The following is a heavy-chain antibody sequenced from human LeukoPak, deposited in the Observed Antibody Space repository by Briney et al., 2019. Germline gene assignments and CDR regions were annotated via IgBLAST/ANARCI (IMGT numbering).Heavy chain of an antibody. Sequence: ASVKVSCKASGYTFTSYGISWVRQAPGQGLEWMGWISPYNGNTKYEQMLQGRVTMTRDTSISTAYMELSRLRSDDTAVYYCARDLWFGELLGDYWGQGTLVTVSS. J-gene: IGHJ4*02. CDR1: GYTFTSYG. V-gene: IGHV1-18*01. CDR2: ISPYNGNT. CDR3: ARDLWFGELLGDY. D-gene: IGHD3-10*01.